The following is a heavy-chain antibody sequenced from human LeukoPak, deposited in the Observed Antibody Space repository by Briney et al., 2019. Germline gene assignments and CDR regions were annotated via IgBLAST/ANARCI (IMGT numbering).Heavy chain of an antibody. CDR3: ARVPPSGTYDFWSGYPDY. CDR1: GGSISSYY. J-gene: IGHJ4*02. CDR2: IYYSGST. D-gene: IGHD3-3*01. Sequence: SETLSLTCTVSGGSISSYYWSWIRQPPGKGLEWIGYIYYSGSTNYNPSLKSRVTIPVDTSKNQFSLKLSSVTAADTAVYYCARVPPSGTYDFWSGYPDYWGQGTLVTVSS. V-gene: IGHV4-59*01.